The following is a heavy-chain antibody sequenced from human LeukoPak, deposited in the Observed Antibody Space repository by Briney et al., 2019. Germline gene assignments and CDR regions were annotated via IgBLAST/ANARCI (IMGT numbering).Heavy chain of an antibody. Sequence: PSETLSLTCAVYGGSFSGYYWSWIRQPPGKGLEWIGEINHSGSTNYNPSLKSRVTISVDTSKNQFSLKLSSVTAADTAVYYCAITMVRGGPSGDAFDIWGQGTIVTVSS. D-gene: IGHD3-10*01. V-gene: IGHV4-34*01. CDR2: INHSGST. CDR3: AITMVRGGPSGDAFDI. CDR1: GGSFSGYY. J-gene: IGHJ3*02.